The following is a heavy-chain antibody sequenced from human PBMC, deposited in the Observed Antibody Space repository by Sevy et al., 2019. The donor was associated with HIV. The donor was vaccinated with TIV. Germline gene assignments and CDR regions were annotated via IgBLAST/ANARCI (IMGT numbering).Heavy chain of an antibody. CDR2: ISYDGSNK. Sequence: GGSLRLSCAASGFTFSSYAMHWVRQAPGKGLKWVAVISYDGSNKYYADSVKGRFTISRDNSKNTLYLQMNSLRAEDTAVYYCARDHVVVVAATFRYYYYGMDVWGQGTTVTVSS. CDR3: ARDHVVVVAATFRYYYYGMDV. D-gene: IGHD2-15*01. J-gene: IGHJ6*02. V-gene: IGHV3-30-3*01. CDR1: GFTFSSYA.